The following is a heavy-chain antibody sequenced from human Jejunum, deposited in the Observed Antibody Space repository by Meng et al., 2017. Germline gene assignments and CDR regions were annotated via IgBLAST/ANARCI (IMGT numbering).Heavy chain of an antibody. V-gene: IGHV4-4*02. Sequence: QVQLQGSGPGLVKPSETLSLTCASSGGSISSVYWWTGVRQSPGKGLEWIGEIYHSGSTNYNPSLKSRVTISVDKSKNQFSLKLTSVTAADTAVYYCARGGYYSFDYWGQGTLVTVSS. CDR1: GGSISSVYW. J-gene: IGHJ4*02. D-gene: IGHD5-18*01. CDR3: ARGGYYSFDY. CDR2: IYHSGST.